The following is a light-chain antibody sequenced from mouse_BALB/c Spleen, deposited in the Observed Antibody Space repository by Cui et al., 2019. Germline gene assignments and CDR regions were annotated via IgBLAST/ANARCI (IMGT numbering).Light chain of an antibody. Sequence: HIVLTQSPALTSASPGKKVTMSCSCRSSIKYMYWYQQKPSNAPKRWIYDTSKLASGVPARFSGSGSGTSYSLTISSMEAEDAATYYCQQRSSYHTFGGGTKLEMK. J-gene: IGKJ2*01. CDR1: SSIKY. CDR2: DTS. V-gene: IGKV4-70*01. CDR3: QQRSSYHT.